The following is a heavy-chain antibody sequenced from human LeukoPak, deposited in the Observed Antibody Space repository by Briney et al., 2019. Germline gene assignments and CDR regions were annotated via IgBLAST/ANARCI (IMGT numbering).Heavy chain of an antibody. J-gene: IGHJ4*02. Sequence: PGGSLRLSCAASGFTFSSYAMHWVRQAPGKGREYVSAISSNGGSTYYANSVKGRFTISRDNSKNTLYLQMGSLRAEDMAVYYCARSSGSYIGDVDYWGQGTLVTVSS. CDR3: ARSSGSYIGDVDY. CDR1: GFTFSSYA. V-gene: IGHV3-64*01. D-gene: IGHD1-26*01. CDR2: ISSNGGST.